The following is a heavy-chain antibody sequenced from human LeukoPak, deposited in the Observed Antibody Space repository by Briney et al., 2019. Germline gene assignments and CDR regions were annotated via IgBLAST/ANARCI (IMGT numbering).Heavy chain of an antibody. CDR1: GGSITTTSYY. D-gene: IGHD6-19*01. V-gene: IGHV4-39*01. CDR3: ARGVYSSGWYWDDY. J-gene: IGHJ4*02. CDR2: IYYTGTT. Sequence: SETLSLTCTVSGGSITTTSYYWGWIRQPPGKGLEWIGSIYYTGTTFYNPSLKSRVTISVDTSKNQFSLKLSSVTAADTAVYFCARGVYSSGWYWDDYWGQGTLVTVSS.